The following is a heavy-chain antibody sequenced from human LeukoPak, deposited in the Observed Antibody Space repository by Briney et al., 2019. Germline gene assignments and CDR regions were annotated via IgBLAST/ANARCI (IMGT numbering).Heavy chain of an antibody. J-gene: IGHJ6*03. D-gene: IGHD3-10*01. CDR1: GFTFSSYS. CDR2: ISSSSSYI. CDR3: ARDLSITMVRGVATNYYMDV. Sequence: NPGGSLRLSCAASGFTFSSYSMNWVRQAPGKGLEWVSSISSSSSYIYYADSVKGRFTISRDNAKNSLYLQMNSLRAEDTAVYYCARDLSITMVRGVATNYYMDVWGKGTTVTVSS. V-gene: IGHV3-21*01.